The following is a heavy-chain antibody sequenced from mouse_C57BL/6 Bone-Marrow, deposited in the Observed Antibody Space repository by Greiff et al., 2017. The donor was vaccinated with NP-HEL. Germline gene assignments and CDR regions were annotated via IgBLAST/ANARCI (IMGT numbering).Heavy chain of an antibody. J-gene: IGHJ3*01. D-gene: IGHD2-4*01. V-gene: IGHV6-6*01. Sequence: EVQLQESGGGLVQPGGSMKLSCAASGFTFSDAWMDWVRQSPEKGLEWVAEIRNKANNHATYYAESVKGRFTISRDDSKSSVYLQMNSLRAEDTGIYYCTRKIYYDYEIAYWGQGTLVTVSA. CDR2: IRNKANNHAT. CDR3: TRKIYYDYEIAY. CDR1: GFTFSDAW.